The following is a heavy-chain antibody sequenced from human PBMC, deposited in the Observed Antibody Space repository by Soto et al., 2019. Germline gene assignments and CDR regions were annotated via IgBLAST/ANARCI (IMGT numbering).Heavy chain of an antibody. V-gene: IGHV3-74*01. D-gene: IGHD1-26*01. J-gene: IGHJ4*02. CDR3: AREQGSYSIDY. CDR1: GFTFSRYW. Sequence: LRLSCAASGFTFSRYWMHWVRQAPGKGLVWVSRINSDGTSTNYADSVKGRFTISRDNAKNTLYLQMNSLRAEDTAIYYCAREQGSYSIDYWGQGTLVTAPQ. CDR2: INSDGTST.